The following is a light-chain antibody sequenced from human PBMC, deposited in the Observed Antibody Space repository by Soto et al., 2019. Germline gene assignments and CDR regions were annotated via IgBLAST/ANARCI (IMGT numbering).Light chain of an antibody. J-gene: IGKJ1*01. CDR2: DAS. CDR1: QSVSSSY. Sequence: EIVLTQSPGTLSLSPGERATLSCRASQSVSSSYLAWYQQKFGQAPRLLIYDASSRATGVPDRFSGSGSGTDFTLTISRLDPEDFAVYYCLQYGSSPRTFGQWTTVAFK. CDR3: LQYGSSPRT. V-gene: IGKV3-20*01.